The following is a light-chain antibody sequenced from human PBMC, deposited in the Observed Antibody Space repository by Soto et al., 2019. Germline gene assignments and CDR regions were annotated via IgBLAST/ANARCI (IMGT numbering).Light chain of an antibody. CDR3: HQYDGSPRT. J-gene: IGKJ4*01. CDR1: QSVNSYY. CDR2: GAS. Sequence: DIVLTQSPGTLSLSIGERVTITCRATQSVNSYYLAWYQQKRDQAPILLIYGASIRPTGIPDRFSGSGSGTDFTLTISRLDPEDFALYYCHQYDGSPRTFGRGTKVEI. V-gene: IGKV3-20*01.